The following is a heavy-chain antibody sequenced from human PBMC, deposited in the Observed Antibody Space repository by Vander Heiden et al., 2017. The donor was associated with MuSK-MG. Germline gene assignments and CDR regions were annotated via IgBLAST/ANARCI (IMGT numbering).Heavy chain of an antibody. Sequence: VQLVESGGGLVQPGGSLRLSCAASGFTFSRSWMHWGRQVPGQGPVWVSRISTDGSDIKYADSVRGRFIISRDNAKNTLYLQMDSLRADDTAVYYCARDQTVAGPSTYDSWGQGTLVTVSS. J-gene: IGHJ4*02. CDR3: ARDQTVAGPSTYDS. V-gene: IGHV3-74*01. CDR2: ISTDGSDI. D-gene: IGHD6-19*01. CDR1: GFTFSRSW.